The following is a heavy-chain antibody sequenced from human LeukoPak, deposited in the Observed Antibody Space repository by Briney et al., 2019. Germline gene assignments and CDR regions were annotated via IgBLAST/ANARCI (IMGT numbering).Heavy chain of an antibody. CDR2: ISGSGGST. V-gene: IGHV3-23*01. CDR3: AKDEGGITILGVVTELFDY. D-gene: IGHD3-3*01. J-gene: IGHJ4*02. Sequence: PGGSLRLSCAASGFTFSSYAMSWVRQAPGKGLEWVSAISGSGGSTYYADSVKGRFTISRDNSKNTLYLQMNSLRAEDTAVYYCAKDEGGITILGVVTELFDYWGQGTLVTVSS. CDR1: GFTFSSYA.